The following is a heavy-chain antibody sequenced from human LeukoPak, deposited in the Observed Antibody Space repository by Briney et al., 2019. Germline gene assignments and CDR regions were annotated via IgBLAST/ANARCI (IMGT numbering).Heavy chain of an antibody. D-gene: IGHD1-1*01. CDR1: GGSITNYF. J-gene: IGHJ4*02. CDR2: IYYGGGT. V-gene: IGHV4-59*01. CDR3: ARALSDRGFNSGVSFLGIFDY. Sequence: SETLSLTCTVSGGSITNYFWTWIRQPPGKGLEWIGYIYYGGGTDYNPSLKSRVTISVDTSKNQFSLKLSSVTAADTAVYYCARALSDRGFNSGVSFLGIFDYWGQGTLATVSP.